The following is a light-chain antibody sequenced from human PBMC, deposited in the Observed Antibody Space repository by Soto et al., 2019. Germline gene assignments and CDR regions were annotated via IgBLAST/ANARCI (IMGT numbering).Light chain of an antibody. CDR3: YSYACSSYV. Sequence: QSAPTQPRSVSGSPGQSVTISCTGTSSDVGGYNYVSWYQQHPGKAPKLMIYDVSKRPSGVPDRFSGSKSGNTASLTISGLQAEDEADYCCYSYACSSYVFGTGTKLTVL. V-gene: IGLV2-11*01. CDR2: DVS. CDR1: SSDVGGYNY. J-gene: IGLJ1*01.